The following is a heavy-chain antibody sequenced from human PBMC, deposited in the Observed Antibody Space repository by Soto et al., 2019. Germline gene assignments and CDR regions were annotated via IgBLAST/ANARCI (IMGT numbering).Heavy chain of an antibody. V-gene: IGHV3-23*01. D-gene: IGHD5-12*01. CDR1: GFTFSSYA. CDR3: AKGRRYSGYVGGGAFDI. Sequence: GGSLRLSCAASGFTFSSYAMSWVRQAPGKGLEWVSAISGSGGSTYYADSVKGRFTISRDNSKNTLYLQMNSLRAEDTAVYYCAKGRRYSGYVGGGAFDIWGQGTMVTVSS. J-gene: IGHJ3*02. CDR2: ISGSGGST.